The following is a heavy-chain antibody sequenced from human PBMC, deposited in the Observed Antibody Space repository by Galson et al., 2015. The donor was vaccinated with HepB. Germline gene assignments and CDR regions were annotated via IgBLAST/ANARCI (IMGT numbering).Heavy chain of an antibody. D-gene: IGHD6-13*01. Sequence: SLRLSCAASGFTVSSSYMTWVRQAPGKGLEWVSVIYSGGTTDYADSVKGRFTISRDNSKNTLYLQMHSLRTEDTAVYYCARGYSRSWYSGLGYWGQGTLVTVSS. J-gene: IGHJ4*02. CDR3: ARGYSRSWYSGLGY. V-gene: IGHV3-53*01. CDR1: GFTVSSSY. CDR2: IYSGGTT.